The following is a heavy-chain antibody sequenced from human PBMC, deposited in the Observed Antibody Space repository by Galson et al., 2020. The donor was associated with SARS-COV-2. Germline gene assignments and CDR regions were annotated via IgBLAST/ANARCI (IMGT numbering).Heavy chain of an antibody. J-gene: IGHJ3*02. CDR3: ARELLIDVAGPDAFDI. D-gene: IGHD6-19*01. CDR1: GYTFSRHG. V-gene: IGHV1-18*04. Sequence: ASVKVSCKASGYTFSRHGISWVRQAPGQGLEWMGWINPYNGNIKYAQKFLGRVTMTTATSTNTVYMELRSLRSDDTALYYCARELLIDVAGPDAFDIWGQGTMVTVSS. CDR2: INPYNGNI.